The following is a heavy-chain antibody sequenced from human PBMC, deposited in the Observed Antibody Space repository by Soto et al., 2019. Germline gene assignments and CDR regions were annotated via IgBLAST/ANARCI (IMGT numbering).Heavy chain of an antibody. Sequence: SETLSLTCAVYGGSFSGYYWSWIRQPPGKGLEWIGEINHSGSTNYNPSLKSRVTISVDTSKNQFSLKLSSVTAADTAVYYCARVFTRSFIVATITRWFDPWGQGTLVTAS. CDR1: GGSFSGYY. J-gene: IGHJ5*02. CDR3: ARVFTRSFIVATITRWFDP. CDR2: INHSGST. V-gene: IGHV4-34*01. D-gene: IGHD5-12*01.